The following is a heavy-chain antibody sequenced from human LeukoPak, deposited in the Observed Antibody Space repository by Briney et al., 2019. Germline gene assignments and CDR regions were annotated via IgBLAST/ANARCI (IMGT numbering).Heavy chain of an antibody. D-gene: IGHD5-18*01. Sequence: HAGRSLRLSCAASGFTFSSYGMHWVRQAPGKGLEWVAVISYDGSNKYYADSVKGRFTNSGDNSKNTLYLQMNSLRAEDTAVYYCAKAVGYSYGYFDYWGQGTLVTVSS. CDR3: AKAVGYSYGYFDY. V-gene: IGHV3-30*18. CDR2: ISYDGSNK. J-gene: IGHJ4*02. CDR1: GFTFSSYG.